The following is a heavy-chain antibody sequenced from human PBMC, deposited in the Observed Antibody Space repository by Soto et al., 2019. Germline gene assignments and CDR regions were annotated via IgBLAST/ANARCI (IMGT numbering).Heavy chain of an antibody. CDR1: GFTFSSYT. CDR3: AKRHTTVPTPANYFDY. J-gene: IGHJ4*02. Sequence: GGSLRLSCAASGFTFSSYTMNWVRQAPGKGLEWVSTFVSSTGSTFYAESVEGRFTISKDDSKNTLYLQMNSLRAEDTAVYYCAKRHTTVPTPANYFDYWGQGTLVTVSS. V-gene: IGHV3-23*01. D-gene: IGHD1-1*01. CDR2: FVSSTGST.